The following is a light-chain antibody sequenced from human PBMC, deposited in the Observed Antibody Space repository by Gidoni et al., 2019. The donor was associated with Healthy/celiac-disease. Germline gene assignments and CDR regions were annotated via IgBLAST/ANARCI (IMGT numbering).Light chain of an antibody. CDR2: GAS. CDR1: QSVSSN. V-gene: IGKV3-15*01. CDR3: QQYNNWPRT. Sequence: EIVMTQSPATLSVSPGERATLSCRASQSVSSNLARYQQKPGQAPRLLIYGASTRATGIPARFSCSGSGTEFTLTISSLQSEDFAVYYCQQYNNWPRTFGQGTKVEIK. J-gene: IGKJ1*01.